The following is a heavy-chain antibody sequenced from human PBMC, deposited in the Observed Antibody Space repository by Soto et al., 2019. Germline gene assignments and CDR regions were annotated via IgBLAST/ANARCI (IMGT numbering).Heavy chain of an antibody. Sequence: QVQLRESGPGLVKPSQTLSLTCTVSGGSINSGGYYWNWIRQHPGKSLEWIGYMYYSGSTYDNPFLRSRVIISADTSANHFSLKLSSVNAADTAVYFCARGYRQSGYSSSWVFDYWGQGTLVNVSS. CDR2: MYYSGST. CDR3: ARGYRQSGYSSSWVFDY. V-gene: IGHV4-31*03. CDR1: GGSINSGGYY. D-gene: IGHD6-13*01. J-gene: IGHJ4*02.